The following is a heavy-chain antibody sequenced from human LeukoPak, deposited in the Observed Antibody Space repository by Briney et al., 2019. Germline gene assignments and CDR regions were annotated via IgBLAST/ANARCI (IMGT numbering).Heavy chain of an antibody. CDR3: ARAQYSSSWPKFDY. CDR1: GYTFTSYG. CDR2: ISAYNGNT. J-gene: IGHJ4*02. V-gene: IGHV1-18*01. D-gene: IGHD6-13*01. Sequence: ASVKVSCKASGYTFTSYGISWVRQAPGQGLEWMGLISAYNGNTNYAQKLQGRVTMTTDTSTSTAYMELRSLRSDDTAVYYCARAQYSSSWPKFDYWGQGTLVTVSS.